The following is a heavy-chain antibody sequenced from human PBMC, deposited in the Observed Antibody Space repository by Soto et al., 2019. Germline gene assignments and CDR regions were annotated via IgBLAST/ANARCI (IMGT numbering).Heavy chain of an antibody. Sequence: SETLSLTCTVSGGSISTNSYYGGWIRQPPGKGLEWIGCAHSTGSTYYNPSLKSRVTVYVDTSKNQFSLKLTSVTAADTAVYYCASGSTVTTGDFWGQGTLVTVSS. D-gene: IGHD4-17*01. J-gene: IGHJ4*02. CDR1: GGSISTNSYY. V-gene: IGHV4-39*01. CDR2: AHSTGST. CDR3: ASGSTVTTGDF.